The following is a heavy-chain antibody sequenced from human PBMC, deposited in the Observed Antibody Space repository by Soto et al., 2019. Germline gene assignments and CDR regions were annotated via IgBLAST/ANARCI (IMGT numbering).Heavy chain of an antibody. CDR2: INIDGIST. J-gene: IGHJ4*02. CDR1: GFTFSSYG. CDR3: ARGGPGGFDY. D-gene: IGHD3-16*01. V-gene: IGHV3-74*01. Sequence: GGSLRLSCAASGFTFSSYGIRWVRQAPWKGLVWVSRINIDGISTNYADSVKGRFTISRDNAKNTLYLQMNSLRAEDTAVYYCARGGPGGFDYWGQGTLVTVSS.